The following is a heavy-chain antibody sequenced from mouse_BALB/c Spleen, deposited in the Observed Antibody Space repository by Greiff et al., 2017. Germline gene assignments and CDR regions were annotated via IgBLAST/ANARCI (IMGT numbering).Heavy chain of an antibody. CDR1: GYTFSSYW. V-gene: IGHV1-9*01. CDR2: ILPGSGST. D-gene: IGHD2-10*02. CDR3: ARGGYGNYGMDY. Sequence: QVQLQQSGAELMKPGASVKISCKATGYTFSSYWLEWVKQRPGHGLEWIGEILPGSGSTNYNEKFKGKATFTADTSSNTAYMQLSSLTSEDSAVYYCARGGYGNYGMDYWGQGTSVTVSS. J-gene: IGHJ4*01.